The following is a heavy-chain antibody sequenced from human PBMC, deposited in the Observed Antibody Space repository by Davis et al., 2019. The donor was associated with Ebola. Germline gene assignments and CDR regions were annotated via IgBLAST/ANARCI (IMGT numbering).Heavy chain of an antibody. V-gene: IGHV4-34*01. D-gene: IGHD3-3*01. CDR2: INHSGTT. Sequence: SETLSLTCAVSVDSISGYYCTWIRQPPGKGLEWIGEINHSGTTNYNPSLMSRVTISGDMSKNQFSLTLSSVTAADTAMYYCARTIFGMDHYWYFDPWGRGTLVTVSS. CDR1: VDSISGYY. CDR3: ARTIFGMDHYWYFDP. J-gene: IGHJ2*01.